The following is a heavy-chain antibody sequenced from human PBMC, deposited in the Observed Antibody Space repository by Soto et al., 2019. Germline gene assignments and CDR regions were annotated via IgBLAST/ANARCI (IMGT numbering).Heavy chain of an antibody. D-gene: IGHD5-12*01. V-gene: IGHV1-2*02. CDR1: GDTFSDSS. J-gene: IGHJ5*02. CDR2: INLNSGDT. CDR3: ARDLGGYDLYGPDT. Sequence: GASVKVSCKTSGDTFSDSSMHWVRQAPGEGLEWMGWINLNSGDTNYAQKFQGRVTLTRDTSIITAYMELSRLKSDDTAVYYCARDLGGYDLYGPDTWGQGTLVTVS.